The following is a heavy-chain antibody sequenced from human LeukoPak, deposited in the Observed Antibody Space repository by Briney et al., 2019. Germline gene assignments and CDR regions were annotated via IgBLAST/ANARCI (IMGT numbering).Heavy chain of an antibody. CDR3: ARGGSGSYIFFDY. CDR2: INAGNGNT. Sequence: ASVKVSCKASGYTFTSYAMHWVRQAPGQRLEWMGWINAGNGNTKYSQKFQGRVTITRDTSASTAYMELSSLRSEDTAVYYCARGGSGSYIFFDYWGQGTLVTVSS. V-gene: IGHV1-3*01. CDR1: GYTFTSYA. J-gene: IGHJ4*02. D-gene: IGHD1-26*01.